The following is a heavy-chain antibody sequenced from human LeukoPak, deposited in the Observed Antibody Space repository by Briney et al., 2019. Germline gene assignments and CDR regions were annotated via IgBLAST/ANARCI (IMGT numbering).Heavy chain of an antibody. CDR1: GFTFSSYP. CDR2: ISYDGSEK. CDR3: AREGSSGYYPY. J-gene: IGHJ4*02. D-gene: IGHD3-22*01. Sequence: GGSLRLSCAASGFTFSSYPMHWVRQAPGKGLEWVAVISYDGSEKHYADPVKGRFTISRDNSKNTLYLQMNSLRAEDTAVYYCAREGSSGYYPYWGQGILVTVSS. V-gene: IGHV3-30-3*01.